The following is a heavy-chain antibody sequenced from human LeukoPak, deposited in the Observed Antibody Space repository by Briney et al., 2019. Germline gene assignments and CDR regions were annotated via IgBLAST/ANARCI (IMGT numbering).Heavy chain of an antibody. Sequence: ASVKVSCKASGYTFTGYYMHWVRQAPGQGLEWMGWINPNCGGTNYAQKFQGRVTMTRDTSISTAYMELSRLRSDDTAVYYCARVRYWVPAAISAFDIWGQGTMVTVSS. D-gene: IGHD2-2*01. V-gene: IGHV1-2*02. CDR1: GYTFTGYY. J-gene: IGHJ3*02. CDR3: ARVRYWVPAAISAFDI. CDR2: INPNCGGT.